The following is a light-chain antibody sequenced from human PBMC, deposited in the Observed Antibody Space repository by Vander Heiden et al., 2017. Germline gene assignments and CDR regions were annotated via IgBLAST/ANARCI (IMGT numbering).Light chain of an antibody. V-gene: IGLV2-11*01. J-gene: IGLJ2*01. CDR2: DVN. CDR1: SSDIGAYNY. CDR3: SSFAGTDTYVV. Sequence: QSALTQPRSVSGSPGPSVTISCTGTSSDIGAYNYVSWYQQYSNKAPKLVISDVNQRPSGVPDRFSGSKSGTTASLTISGLQADDEADYYCSSFAGTDTYVVFGGGTKLTVL.